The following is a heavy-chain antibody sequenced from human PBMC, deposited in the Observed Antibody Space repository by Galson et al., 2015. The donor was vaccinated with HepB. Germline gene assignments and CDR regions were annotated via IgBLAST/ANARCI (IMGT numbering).Heavy chain of an antibody. V-gene: IGHV4-31*03. CDR3: ARVRHYYDSSGYDFVGWFDP. D-gene: IGHD3-22*01. CDR1: GGSISSGGYY. Sequence: LSLTCTVSGGSISSGGYYWSWIRQHPGKGLEWIGYIYYSGSTYYNPSLKSRVTISVDTSKNQFSLKLSSVTAADTAVYYCARVRHYYDSSGYDFVGWFDPWGQGTLVTVSS. J-gene: IGHJ5*02. CDR2: IYYSGST.